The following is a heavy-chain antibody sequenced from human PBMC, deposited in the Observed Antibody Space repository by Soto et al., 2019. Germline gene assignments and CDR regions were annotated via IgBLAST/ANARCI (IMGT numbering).Heavy chain of an antibody. CDR3: ARDSMTYYGMDV. Sequence: PSETLSLTCAVSGGSISSGGYSWSWIRQPPGKGLEWIGYIYHSGSTYYNPSLKSRVTISVDRSKSQFSLKLSSVTAADTAVYYCARDSMTYYGMDVWGQGTAVTVSS. V-gene: IGHV4-30-2*01. D-gene: IGHD3-22*01. J-gene: IGHJ6*02. CDR2: IYHSGST. CDR1: GGSISSGGYS.